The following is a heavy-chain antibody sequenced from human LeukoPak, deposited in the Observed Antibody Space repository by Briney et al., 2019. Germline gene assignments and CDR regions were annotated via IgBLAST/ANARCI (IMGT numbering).Heavy chain of an antibody. D-gene: IGHD6-13*01. J-gene: IGHJ4*02. CDR3: ARLYSSSWYRVDDY. CDR2: ISAYNGNT. Sequence: ASVKVSCKASGYTFTNYGISWVRQSPGQGLEWMGWISAYNGNTNYAQKLQGRVTLTTDTSTSTAYMELRSLTSDDTAVYYCARLYSSSWYRVDDYWGQGTLVTVSS. V-gene: IGHV1-18*01. CDR1: GYTFTNYG.